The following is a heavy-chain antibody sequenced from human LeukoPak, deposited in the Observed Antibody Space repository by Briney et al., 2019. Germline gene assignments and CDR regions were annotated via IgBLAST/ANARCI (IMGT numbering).Heavy chain of an antibody. J-gene: IGHJ3*02. CDR3: VKGVSSSWYRGAFDI. Sequence: PGGSLRLSCSASGFTFSSYAMHWVRQAPGKGLEYVSAISSNGGSTYYADSVKGRFTISRDNSKNTLYLQMSSLRAEDTAVYYCVKGVSSSWYRGAFDIWGQGTMVTVSS. CDR1: GFTFSSYA. V-gene: IGHV3-64D*06. D-gene: IGHD6-13*01. CDR2: ISSNGGST.